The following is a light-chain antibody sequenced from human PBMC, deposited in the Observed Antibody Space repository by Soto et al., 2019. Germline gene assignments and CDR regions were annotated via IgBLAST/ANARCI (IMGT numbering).Light chain of an antibody. Sequence: PGERASLSWGSSQSITSSFLAWYQQKPGQAPRLLIYGASSRATGIPDRFSGTGSETDFTLTINRLEPEDFAVYYCQQYENSPITFGQGTRLETK. CDR1: QSITSSF. J-gene: IGKJ5*01. CDR3: QQYENSPIT. CDR2: GAS. V-gene: IGKV3-20*01.